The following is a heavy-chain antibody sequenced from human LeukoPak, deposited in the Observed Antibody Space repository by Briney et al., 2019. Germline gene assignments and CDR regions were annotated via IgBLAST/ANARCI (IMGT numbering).Heavy chain of an antibody. CDR1: GYTFTSYG. J-gene: IGHJ6*03. CDR3: ARDRWGVNYYQYMDV. D-gene: IGHD3-10*01. CDR2: ISAYNGNR. Sequence: ASVKVSCKASGYTFTSYGISWVRLAPGHGLEWMGWISAYNGNRKYEKKLQGRVTMTTDTATSTAYMELSSLRANDTAVYYCARDRWGVNYYQYMDVWGKGTTVTVSS. V-gene: IGHV1-18*01.